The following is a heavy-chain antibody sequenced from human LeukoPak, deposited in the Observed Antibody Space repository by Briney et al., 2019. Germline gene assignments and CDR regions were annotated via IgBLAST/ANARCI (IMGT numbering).Heavy chain of an antibody. CDR3: ARDGSDSSVAFDI. CDR1: GGSISSYY. Sequence: SETLSLTCTVSGGSISSYYWSWIRQPPGKGLEWIGYIYYSESTNYNPSLKSRVTISVDTSKNQFSLKLSSVTAADTAVYYCARDGSDSSVAFDIWGQGTMVTVSS. CDR2: IYYSEST. D-gene: IGHD6-25*01. V-gene: IGHV4-59*01. J-gene: IGHJ3*02.